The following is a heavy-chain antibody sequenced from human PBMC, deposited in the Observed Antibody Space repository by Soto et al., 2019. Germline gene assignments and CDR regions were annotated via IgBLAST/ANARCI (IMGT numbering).Heavy chain of an antibody. Sequence: EVQLLESGGTLVQPGESLRLSCAVSGFSFSSFAMNWVRQAPGEGLEWVSSIRGTATSYADSVKGRCTISRDNSRNPVNLQMTTLRGEDTAVYYCEICAALMTSSGWWCKWFDPWGQGTLVIVSS. CDR3: EICAALMTSSGWWCKWFDP. CDR2: IRGTAT. V-gene: IGHV3-23*01. J-gene: IGHJ5*02. CDR1: GFSFSSFA. D-gene: IGHD2-21*01.